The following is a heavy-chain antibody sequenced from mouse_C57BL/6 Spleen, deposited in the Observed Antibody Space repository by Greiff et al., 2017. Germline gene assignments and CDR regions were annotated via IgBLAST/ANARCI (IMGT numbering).Heavy chain of an antibody. CDR1: GYTFTSYW. V-gene: IGHV1-69*01. D-gene: IGHD1-1*01. J-gene: IGHJ4*01. Sequence: QVQLKQPGAELVMPGASVKLSCKASGYTFTSYWMHWVKQRPGPGLEWIGEIDPSDSYTNYNQKFKGKSTLTVDKSSSTAYMQLSSLTSEDSAVYYCARCPPTTVGAMDYWGQGTSVTVSS. CDR3: ARCPPTTVGAMDY. CDR2: IDPSDSYT.